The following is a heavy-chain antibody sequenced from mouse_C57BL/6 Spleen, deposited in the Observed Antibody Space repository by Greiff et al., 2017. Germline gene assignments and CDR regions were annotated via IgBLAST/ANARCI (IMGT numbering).Heavy chain of an antibody. CDR1: GFTFSDYG. CDR2: ISSGSSTI. J-gene: IGHJ4*01. Sequence: EVKLVESGGGLVKPGASLKLSCAASGFTFSDYGMHWVRQAPEKGLEWVAYISSGSSTIYYADTVKGRFTISRDNAKNTLFLQMTSLRSEDTAMYYCARNDYDAMDYWGQGTSVTVSS. CDR3: ARNDYDAMDY. V-gene: IGHV5-17*01.